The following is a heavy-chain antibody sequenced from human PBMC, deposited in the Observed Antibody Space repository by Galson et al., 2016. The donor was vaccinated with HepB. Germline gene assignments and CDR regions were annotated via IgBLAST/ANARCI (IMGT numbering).Heavy chain of an antibody. V-gene: IGHV4-34*01. CDR2: INHSGNT. D-gene: IGHD3-10*01. J-gene: IGHJ5*02. CDR3: ARSGLTYYSGSTPERDWFDP. CDR1: GGSFSGYS. Sequence: SETLSLTCAVYGGSFSGYSWSWIRQSPGKGLEWMGEINHSGNTNYNPSLKRRLTISVDTSNSQFSLRLTSVTAADTAVYYCARSGLTYYSGSTPERDWFDPWGQGTLVIVSS.